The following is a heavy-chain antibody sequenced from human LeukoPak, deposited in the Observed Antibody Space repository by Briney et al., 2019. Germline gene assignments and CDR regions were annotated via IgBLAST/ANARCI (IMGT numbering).Heavy chain of an antibody. Sequence: PGGSLRLSCAASRFTFSSYAMSWVRQAPGKGLEWVSAISGSGGSTYYADSVKGRFTISRDNSKNTLYLQMNSLRAEDTAVYYCARASPLLWFGELLSEDAFDIWGQGTMVTVSS. J-gene: IGHJ3*02. CDR3: ARASPLLWFGELLSEDAFDI. V-gene: IGHV3-23*01. CDR2: ISGSGGST. CDR1: RFTFSSYA. D-gene: IGHD3-10*01.